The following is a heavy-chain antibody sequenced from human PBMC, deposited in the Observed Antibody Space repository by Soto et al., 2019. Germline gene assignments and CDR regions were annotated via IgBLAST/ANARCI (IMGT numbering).Heavy chain of an antibody. Sequence: QVQLLQSGTEVKKPGASVMFSCKASGYTFTSYAVHWVRQAPGQRLEWMGWIHGGNENRAYSQKFQGRVTITRDTSATTAYRELRGRRSDDTAVYYCARGGVGSWIDGFFDYGGQGTLVTVSS. V-gene: IGHV1-3*01. CDR2: IHGGNENR. CDR3: ARGGVGSWIDGFFDY. CDR1: GYTFTSYA. D-gene: IGHD1-1*01. J-gene: IGHJ4*02.